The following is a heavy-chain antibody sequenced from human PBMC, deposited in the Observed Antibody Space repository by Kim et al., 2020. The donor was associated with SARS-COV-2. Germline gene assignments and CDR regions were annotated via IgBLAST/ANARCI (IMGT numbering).Heavy chain of an antibody. CDR3: ARGFDL. J-gene: IGHJ2*01. CDR2: YYSGST. V-gene: IGHV4-59*08. Sequence: YYSGSTNHHPSLKSRAPISVDTSKNQSTLKLSSVTAADTAVYYCARGFDLWGRGTLVTVSS.